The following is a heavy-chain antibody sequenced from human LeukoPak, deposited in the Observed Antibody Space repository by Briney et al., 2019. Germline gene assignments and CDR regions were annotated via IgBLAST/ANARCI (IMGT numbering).Heavy chain of an antibody. V-gene: IGHV3-7*04. D-gene: IGHD3-16*01. J-gene: IGHJ4*02. CDR3: VRGGGSFDS. CDR2: IKYDGSGK. CDR1: GFTFSGFW. Sequence: GGSLRLSCAASGFTFSGFWMSWVRQAPTKGLEWVANIKYDGSGKRYVDSVKGRFTVSRDNANNSLYLQMNSLRAEDTAVYYCVRGGGSFDSWGQGTLVTVSS.